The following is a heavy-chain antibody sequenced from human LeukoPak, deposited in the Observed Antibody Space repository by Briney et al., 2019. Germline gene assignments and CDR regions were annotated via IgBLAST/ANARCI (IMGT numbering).Heavy chain of an antibody. D-gene: IGHD2-21*02. Sequence: GGSLRLSCAGSRFTVSGTHMSWVRQAPGKGLEWVSAMYTGGTTYYADSVKGRFTISRDNSKNTLYLHMNSLRAEDTAVYYCAKDEVTSGGGLASWGQGTLVTVSS. CDR3: AKDEVTSGGGLAS. V-gene: IGHV3-53*01. J-gene: IGHJ4*02. CDR1: RFTVSGTH. CDR2: MYTGGTT.